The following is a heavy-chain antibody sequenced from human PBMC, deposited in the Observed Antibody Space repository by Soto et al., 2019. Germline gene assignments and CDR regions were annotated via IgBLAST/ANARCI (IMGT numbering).Heavy chain of an antibody. V-gene: IGHV3-23*01. CDR2: ISCCGGTT. CDR1: GFTFRSSA. Sequence: PGGSLRLSCEASGFTFRSSAMGWVRQAPGKGLEWVSGISCCGGTTSYADSVRGRFIISRDDSQNTLYLQMNSLRGEDTARYYCAKGDGQQWLLPHLESGGPGDLVAVSS. CDR3: AKGDGQQWLLPHLES. D-gene: IGHD6-19*01. J-gene: IGHJ5*01.